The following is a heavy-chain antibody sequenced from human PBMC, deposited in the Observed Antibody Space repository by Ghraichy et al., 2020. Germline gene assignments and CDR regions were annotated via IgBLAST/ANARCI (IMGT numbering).Heavy chain of an antibody. Sequence: SETLSLTCAVSGYSISSGYYWGWIRQPPGKGLEWIGSIYHSGSTYYNPSLKSRVTISVDTSKNQFSLKLSSVTAADTAVYYCATLYGDYGWFDPWGQGTLVTVSS. D-gene: IGHD4-17*01. V-gene: IGHV4-38-2*01. CDR3: ATLYGDYGWFDP. CDR1: GYSISSGYY. J-gene: IGHJ5*02. CDR2: IYHSGST.